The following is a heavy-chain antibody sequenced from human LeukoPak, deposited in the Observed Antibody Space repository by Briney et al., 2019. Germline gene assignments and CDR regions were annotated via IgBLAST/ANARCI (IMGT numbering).Heavy chain of an antibody. Sequence: GGSLRLSCAASGFTFGNYAMSWVRQAPGKGLEWVSAISGSGGNTDYADSVKGRFTISRDNSKNTLYLQMSSLRAEDTAVYYCAKGHYYDSSGYLPPDYWGQGTLVTVSS. CDR1: GFTFGNYA. CDR3: AKGHYYDSSGYLPPDY. D-gene: IGHD3-22*01. V-gene: IGHV3-23*01. J-gene: IGHJ4*02. CDR2: ISGSGGNT.